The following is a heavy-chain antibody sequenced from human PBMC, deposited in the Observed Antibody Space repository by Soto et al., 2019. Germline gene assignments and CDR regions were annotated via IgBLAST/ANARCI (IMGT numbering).Heavy chain of an antibody. CDR1: GFTFGDYA. D-gene: IGHD4-4*01. CDR3: TTTIATYYYYGMDV. J-gene: IGHJ6*02. Sequence: GGSLRLSCTASGFTFGDYALTWFRQAPGKGLDWVGFIRSKGYGGTADYAASVKGRFTISRDDSKSIAYLQMNSLKTEDTAVYYCTTTIATYYYYGMDVWGQGTTVTVSS. CDR2: IRSKGYGGTA. V-gene: IGHV3-49*03.